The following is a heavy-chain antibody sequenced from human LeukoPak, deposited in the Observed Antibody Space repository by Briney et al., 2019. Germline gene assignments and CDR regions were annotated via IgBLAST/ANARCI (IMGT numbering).Heavy chain of an antibody. Sequence: ASVKVSCKAPGYTFTGYYMHWVRQAPGQGLEWMGWINPNSGGTNYAQKFQGRVTMTRDTSISTAYMELSRLRSDDTAVYYCARALDFGVGYSYGYLLYYYYGMDVWGQGTTVTVSS. CDR1: GYTFTGYY. CDR3: ARALDFGVGYSYGYLLYYYYGMDV. J-gene: IGHJ6*02. CDR2: INPNSGGT. D-gene: IGHD5-18*01. V-gene: IGHV1-2*02.